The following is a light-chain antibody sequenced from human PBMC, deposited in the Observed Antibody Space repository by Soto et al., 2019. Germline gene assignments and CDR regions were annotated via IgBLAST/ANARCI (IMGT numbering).Light chain of an antibody. V-gene: IGLV4-69*01. CDR3: QTWGTGTVV. Sequence: QPVLTQSPSASASLGASVKLTCTLSSGHSSYAIAWHQQQPEKGPRYLMKLNSDGSHSKGDGIPDRFSGSSSGAERYLTISSLQSEDKADYCCQTWGTGTVVFGGGTKVTVL. CDR2: LNSDGSH. CDR1: SGHSSYA. J-gene: IGLJ2*01.